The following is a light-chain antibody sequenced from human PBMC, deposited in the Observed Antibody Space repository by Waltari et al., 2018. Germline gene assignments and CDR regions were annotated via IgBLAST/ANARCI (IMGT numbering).Light chain of an antibody. J-gene: IGLJ2*01. V-gene: IGLV1-51*01. CDR3: ATWDSSLREFV. CDR2: DTN. Sequence: YQQLPRAAPKRLIFDTNKRPAGIPDRISASKSGTSATLDITGLQTGDEADYYCATWDSSLREFVFGGGTELTVL.